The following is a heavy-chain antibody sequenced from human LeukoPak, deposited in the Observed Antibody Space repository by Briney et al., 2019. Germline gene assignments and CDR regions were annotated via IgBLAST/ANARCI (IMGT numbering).Heavy chain of an antibody. CDR1: GYSISSGDY. J-gene: IGHJ4*02. V-gene: IGHV4-38-2*02. CDR3: ARATEATTHFDY. Sequence: PSETLSLTCPVSGYSISSGDYWGWIRQPPGKGLEWIGSIYHSGNTYYNPPLKSRVTISVDTSKNQFSLRLSSVTAADTAVYYCARATEATTHFDYWGQGTLVTVSS. D-gene: IGHD5-12*01. CDR2: IYHSGNT.